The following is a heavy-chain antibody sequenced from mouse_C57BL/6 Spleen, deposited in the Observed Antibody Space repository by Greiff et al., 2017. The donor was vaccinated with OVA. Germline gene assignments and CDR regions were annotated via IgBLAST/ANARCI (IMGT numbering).Heavy chain of an antibody. V-gene: IGHV1-81*01. CDR1: GYTFTSYG. Sequence: QVQLQQSGAELARPGASVKLSCKASGYTFTSYGISWVKQRPGQGLEWIGEIYPRSGNTYYNEKFKGKATLTADKSSSTAYMELRSLTSEDAAVYFCECGNSFGAMDDWGQGTSVTVAS. CDR2: IYPRSGNT. D-gene: IGHD2-1*01. CDR3: ECGNSFGAMDD. J-gene: IGHJ4*01.